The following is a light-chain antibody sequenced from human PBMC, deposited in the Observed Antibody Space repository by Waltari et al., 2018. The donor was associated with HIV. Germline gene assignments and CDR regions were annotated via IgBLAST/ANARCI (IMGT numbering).Light chain of an antibody. CDR2: AAS. CDR1: QDVGTW. Sequence: DIQMTQSPSSVCASVGDRVTITCRATQDVGTWLAWYQQRPVKAPYLLIYAASHLKSGVPSRFSGSGSGTDFTLTISSLQPEDFATYYGHQANTFPYTFGQGTKLQMK. CDR3: HQANTFPYT. V-gene: IGKV1-12*01. J-gene: IGKJ2*01.